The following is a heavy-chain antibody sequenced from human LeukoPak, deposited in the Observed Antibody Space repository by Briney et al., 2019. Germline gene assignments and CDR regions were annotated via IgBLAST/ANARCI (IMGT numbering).Heavy chain of an antibody. CDR3: GRQERTRHEVKYYYDH. Sequence: GGSLRLPCTPSIHTFSSYGMHWLPRAPGRALEWLALISFDGRSKYCADYVKGRFTISRDNSKNTLSLQMNSLRPEDTALYYCGRQERTRHEVKYYYDHWGHGTLVTVSS. D-gene: IGHD1-1*01. CDR2: ISFDGRSK. V-gene: IGHV3-30*03. J-gene: IGHJ4*01. CDR1: IHTFSSYG.